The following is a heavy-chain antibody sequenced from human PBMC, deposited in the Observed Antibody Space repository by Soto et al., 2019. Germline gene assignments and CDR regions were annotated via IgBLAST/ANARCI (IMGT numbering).Heavy chain of an antibody. CDR1: VFTFSIYA. D-gene: IGHD3-22*01. V-gene: IGHV3-23*01. CDR2: ISGSGGST. Sequence: RGSLLISCATSVFTFSIYAMSWVRQAPGKGLEWVSAISGSGGSTYYADSVKGRFTISRDNSKNTLYLQMNSLRAEDTAVYYCAKDPIVVVPTRLFDYWGQGTLVTVSS. CDR3: AKDPIVVVPTRLFDY. J-gene: IGHJ4*02.